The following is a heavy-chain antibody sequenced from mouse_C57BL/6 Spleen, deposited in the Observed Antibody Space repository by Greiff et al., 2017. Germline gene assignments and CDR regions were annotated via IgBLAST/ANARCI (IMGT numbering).Heavy chain of an antibody. CDR2: IYPSDSET. V-gene: IGHV1-61*01. J-gene: IGHJ4*01. CDR1: GYTFTSYW. Sequence: QVQLKQPGAELVRPGSSVKLSCKASGYTFTSYWMDWVKQRPGQGLEWIGNIYPSDSETHYNQKFKDKATLTVDKSSSTAYMQLSSLTSEDSAVYYCARVSYAMDYWGQGTSVTVSS. CDR3: ARVSYAMDY.